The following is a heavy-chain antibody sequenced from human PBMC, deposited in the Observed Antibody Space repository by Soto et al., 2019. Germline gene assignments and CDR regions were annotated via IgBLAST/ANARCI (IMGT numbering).Heavy chain of an antibody. CDR2: IYYSGST. Sequence: PSETLSLTCTVSGGSISSYYWSWIRQPPGKGLEWIGYIYYSGSTNYNPSLKSRVTISVDTSKNQFSLKLRSVTAADTAVYYCARDRGSSRYHNMDVWGKGTTVTVSS. V-gene: IGHV4-59*01. D-gene: IGHD6-13*01. CDR3: ARDRGSSRYHNMDV. J-gene: IGHJ6*03. CDR1: GGSISSYY.